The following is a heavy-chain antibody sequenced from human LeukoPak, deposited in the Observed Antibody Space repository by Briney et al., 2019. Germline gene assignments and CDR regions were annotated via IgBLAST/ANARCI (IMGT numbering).Heavy chain of an antibody. CDR3: ARGDCSSTSCYRLDY. Sequence: PGGSLRLSCAASGFTFSSYAMHWVRQAPGKGLEWVAVISYDGSNKYYADSVKGRFTTSRDNSKNTLYLQTNSLRAEDTAVYYCARGDCSSTSCYRLDYWGQGTLVTVSS. CDR1: GFTFSSYA. CDR2: ISYDGSNK. D-gene: IGHD2-2*02. J-gene: IGHJ4*02. V-gene: IGHV3-30-3*01.